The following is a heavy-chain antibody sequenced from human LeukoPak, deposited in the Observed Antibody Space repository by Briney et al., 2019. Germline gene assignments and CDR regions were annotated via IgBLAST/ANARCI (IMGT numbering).Heavy chain of an antibody. CDR1: KFAFSSYA. J-gene: IGHJ6*02. D-gene: IGHD3-10*01. Sequence: GGSLRLSCAASKFAFSSYAMSWVRQAPGKGLEWVSAISGGGGNTYYADSVKGRFTISRDNSKNTLYLQMNSLRAEDTAVYYCAKHMVRGVNSYYYGMDVWGQGTTVTVSS. CDR2: ISGGGGNT. V-gene: IGHV3-23*01. CDR3: AKHMVRGVNSYYYGMDV.